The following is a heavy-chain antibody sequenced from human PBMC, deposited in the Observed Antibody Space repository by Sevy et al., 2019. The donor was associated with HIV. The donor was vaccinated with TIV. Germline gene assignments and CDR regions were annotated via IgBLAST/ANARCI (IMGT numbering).Heavy chain of an antibody. V-gene: IGHV3-33*01. CDR2: IWSDGAYQ. D-gene: IGHD3-22*01. CDR3: ARGGYYYDKAAYYARDS. J-gene: IGHJ4*02. CDR1: GFTFSNYA. Sequence: GGSLRLSCAATGFTFSNYAMHWVRQAPGKGMEWVAIIWSDGAYQYHGDSVKGRFTITRGNSKNTLYLQMNNVRVEGTAVYYGARGGYYYDKAAYYARDSWGQGTLVTVSS.